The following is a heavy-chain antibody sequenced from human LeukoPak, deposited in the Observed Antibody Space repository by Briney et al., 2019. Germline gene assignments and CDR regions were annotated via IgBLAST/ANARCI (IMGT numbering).Heavy chain of an antibody. CDR2: IIPIFGTA. CDR3: ARARTYYYGMDV. J-gene: IGHJ6*02. Sequence: EASVKVSCKASGGTFSSYAISWVRQAPGQGLEWMGGIIPIFGTANYAQKFQGRVPITADESTSTAYMELSSLRSEDTAVYYCARARTYYYGMDVWGQGTTVTVSS. V-gene: IGHV1-69*13. CDR1: GGTFSSYA.